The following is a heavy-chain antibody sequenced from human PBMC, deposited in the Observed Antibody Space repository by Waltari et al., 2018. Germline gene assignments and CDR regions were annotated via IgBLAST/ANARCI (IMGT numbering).Heavy chain of an antibody. Sequence: QLVESGGGLVKPGGALRLSCTASGFVFSSSTLNWVRQAPGGGVEWCCSITSGGDMYYADSVKGRFTISRDNAEKSVFLQMDSLRAEDTAIYYYARNRDRHCLNGVCYGWLDPWGQGTLVTVFS. CDR1: GFVFSSST. V-gene: IGHV3-21*02. D-gene: IGHD2-8*01. J-gene: IGHJ5*02. CDR2: ITSGGDM. CDR3: ARNRDRHCLNGVCYGWLDP.